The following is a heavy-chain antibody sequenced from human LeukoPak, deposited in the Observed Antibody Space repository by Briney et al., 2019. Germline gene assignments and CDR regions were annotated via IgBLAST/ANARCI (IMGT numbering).Heavy chain of an antibody. D-gene: IGHD6-19*01. V-gene: IGHV4-34*01. Sequence: SETLSLTCTVSGGSISNYYWSWIRQPPGKGLEWIGEINHSGSTNYNPSLKSRVTISVDTSKNQFSPKLSSVTAADTAVYFCARERVTVAGTFFDYWGQGTLVTVSS. CDR3: ARERVTVAGTFFDY. CDR2: INHSGST. CDR1: GGSISNYY. J-gene: IGHJ4*02.